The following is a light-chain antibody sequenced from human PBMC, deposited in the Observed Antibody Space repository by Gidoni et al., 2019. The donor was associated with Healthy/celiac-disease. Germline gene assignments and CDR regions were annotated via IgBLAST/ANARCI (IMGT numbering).Light chain of an antibody. J-gene: IGKJ3*01. V-gene: IGKV1-33*01. CDR2: DAS. CDR3: QQYDNLLT. CDR1: QEISNY. Sequence: DIQMTKSPSSLSASVGDRVTITCQASQEISNYLNWYQQKPGKAPKLLIYDASTLETVVPSSFSGSGSGTDFTFTISSLQPEDIATYYCQQYDNLLTFGPGTKVDIK.